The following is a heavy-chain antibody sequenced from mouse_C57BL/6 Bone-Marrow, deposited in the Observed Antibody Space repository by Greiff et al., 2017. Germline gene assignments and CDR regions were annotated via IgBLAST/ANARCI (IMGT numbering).Heavy chain of an antibody. CDR1: GFTFSNYW. V-gene: IGHV6-3*01. CDR3: TGGVLTMDY. Sequence: EVKLMESGGGLVQPGGSMKLSCVASGFTFSNYWMNWVRQSPEKGLEWVAQIRLKSDNYATHYAESVKGRFTISRDDSKSSVYLQMNNLRAEDTGIYYCTGGVLTMDYWGQGTSVTVSS. D-gene: IGHD1-1*01. CDR2: IRLKSDNYAT. J-gene: IGHJ4*01.